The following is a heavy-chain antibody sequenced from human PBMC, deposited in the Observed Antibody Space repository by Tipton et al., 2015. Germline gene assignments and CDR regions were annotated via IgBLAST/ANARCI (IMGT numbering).Heavy chain of an antibody. D-gene: IGHD3-22*01. V-gene: IGHV1-69*01. J-gene: IGHJ6*02. CDR1: GGIFSTYA. CDR2: IIPMLGTV. Sequence: QSGAEVKKPGSSVKVSCKASGGIFSTYAINWVRQAPGQGLEWMGGIIPMLGTVKYAQRFQDRVTITADESTSTVYMELRSLRSEDTAVFYCARDLLPSGYVPYYYGMDVWGQGTSVTVSS. CDR3: ARDLLPSGYVPYYYGMDV.